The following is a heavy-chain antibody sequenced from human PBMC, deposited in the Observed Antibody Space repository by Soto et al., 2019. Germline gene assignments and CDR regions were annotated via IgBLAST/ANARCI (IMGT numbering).Heavy chain of an antibody. CDR2: IYYSGST. D-gene: IGHD3-10*01. V-gene: IGHV4-59*01. Sequence: QVQLQESGPGLVKPSETLSLTCTVSGGSISSYYWSWIRQPPGKGLEWIGYIYYSGSTNYNPSLKSRVTISVHTSKNQFSLKLSSVTAADTAVYYCARDGSGTFDYWGQGTLVTVSS. CDR3: ARDGSGTFDY. J-gene: IGHJ4*02. CDR1: GGSISSYY.